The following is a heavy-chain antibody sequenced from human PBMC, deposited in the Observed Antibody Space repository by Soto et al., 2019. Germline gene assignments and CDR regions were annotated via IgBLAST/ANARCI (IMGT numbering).Heavy chain of an antibody. D-gene: IGHD2-2*02. CDR3: TSSYISSSSPDY. V-gene: IGHV4-59*01. J-gene: IGHJ4*02. CDR2: VYHSGST. Sequence: SETLSLTCSVSGGSMRNYYWNWIRQPPGRGLEWIGYVYHSGSTNYNPSLKSRVSMSVDVSRNHFSLTLHSVTAADTAVYFCTSSYISSSSPDYWGQGTLVTVSS. CDR1: GGSMRNYY.